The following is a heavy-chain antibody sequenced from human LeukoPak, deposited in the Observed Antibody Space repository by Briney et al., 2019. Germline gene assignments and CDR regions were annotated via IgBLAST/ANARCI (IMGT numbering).Heavy chain of an antibody. D-gene: IGHD3-22*01. CDR1: GGSISSSSYY. Sequence: SETLSLTCTVSGGSISSSSYYWGWIRQPPGKGLEWIGCIYYSGSTYYNPSIKSRVTISVDTSKNQFSLKLSSVTAADTAVYYCARSAYYYDSSGYPGDAFDIWGQGTMVTVSS. CDR2: IYYSGST. V-gene: IGHV4-39*01. J-gene: IGHJ3*02. CDR3: ARSAYYYDSSGYPGDAFDI.